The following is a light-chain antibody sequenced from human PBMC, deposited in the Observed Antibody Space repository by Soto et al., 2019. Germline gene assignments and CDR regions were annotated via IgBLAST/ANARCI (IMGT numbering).Light chain of an antibody. CDR2: GNS. V-gene: IGLV1-40*01. Sequence: QSVLTQPPSVSGAPGQRVTISGTGSSSNIGAGYDVHWYQQLPGTAPKLLIYGNSNRPSGVPDRFSGSKSGTSASLAITGLQAEDESDYYCQSYDGSLSGYVFGTGTKLTVL. J-gene: IGLJ1*01. CDR3: QSYDGSLSGYV. CDR1: SSNIGAGYD.